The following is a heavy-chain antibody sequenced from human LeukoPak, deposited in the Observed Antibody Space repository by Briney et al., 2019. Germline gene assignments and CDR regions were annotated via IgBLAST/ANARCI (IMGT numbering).Heavy chain of an antibody. D-gene: IGHD4-17*01. J-gene: IGHJ4*02. CDR3: AKAAYGDYTPFDY. V-gene: IGHV3-23*01. CDR1: GFTSIAYA. Sequence: GGSLRLSCVGSGFTSIAYALTWARQAPGKGLEWVSGISGGGVTTYYADSVKGRFTISRDNSKKTLYLQMNSLRAEDTAVYYCAKAAYGDYTPFDYWGQGTLVTVSS. CDR2: ISGGGVTT.